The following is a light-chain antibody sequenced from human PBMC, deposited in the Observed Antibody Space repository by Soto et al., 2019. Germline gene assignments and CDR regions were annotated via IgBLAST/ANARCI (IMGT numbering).Light chain of an antibody. CDR2: EVS. Sequence: QSALTQPASVSGSPGQSITISCTGTSSDVGGYNFVSWYQHHPDKAPKLIIFEVSNRPSGVSNRFSGSKSGNTASLTISGLQAEDEADYHCSSYTSSTTVVFGGGTQLTVL. CDR1: SSDVGGYNF. V-gene: IGLV2-14*01. J-gene: IGLJ2*01. CDR3: SSYTSSTTVV.